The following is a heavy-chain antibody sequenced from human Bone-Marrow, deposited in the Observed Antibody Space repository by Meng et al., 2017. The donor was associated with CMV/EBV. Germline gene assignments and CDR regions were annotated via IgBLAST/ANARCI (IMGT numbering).Heavy chain of an antibody. J-gene: IGHJ6*02. Sequence: ASVKVSCKASGYTFTSYGISWVRQAPGQGLEWMGWISAYNGFTNYAQKIQERVTMTTDTSTSTAYMELSSLRSEDTAVYYCANGRAYCSSTSCYVYYYYGMDVWGQGTTVTVSS. D-gene: IGHD2-2*01. CDR2: ISAYNGFT. CDR3: ANGRAYCSSTSCYVYYYYGMDV. CDR1: GYTFTSYG. V-gene: IGHV1-18*01.